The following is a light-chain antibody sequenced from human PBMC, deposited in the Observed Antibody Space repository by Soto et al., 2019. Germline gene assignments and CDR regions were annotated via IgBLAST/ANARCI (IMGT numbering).Light chain of an antibody. CDR2: DAS. J-gene: IGKJ1*01. CDR3: QQYGHSPRT. CDR1: QSVTRND. V-gene: IGKV3-20*01. Sequence: EIVLTQSPGTLSLSPGEKATLSCRASQSVTRNDLAWYQHKPGQAPILLIYDASRRTPGIPDRFSGSGSGTDFTLTISGLEPEDFAVYYCQQYGHSPRTFGQGTKVEIK.